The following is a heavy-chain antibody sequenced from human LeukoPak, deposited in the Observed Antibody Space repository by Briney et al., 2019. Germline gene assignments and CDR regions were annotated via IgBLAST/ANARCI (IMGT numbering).Heavy chain of an antibody. CDR2: IRYDGSNK. J-gene: IGHJ4*02. Sequence: GGSLRLSCAASGFTFSSYGMHLVRQAPGKGLEWVAFIRYDGSNKNYADSVEGRFTISRDNSKNTLYLQMNSLRAEDTAVYYCAKSCSGGSCYTDYWGQGILVTVSS. V-gene: IGHV3-30*02. CDR1: GFTFSSYG. CDR3: AKSCSGGSCYTDY. D-gene: IGHD2-15*01.